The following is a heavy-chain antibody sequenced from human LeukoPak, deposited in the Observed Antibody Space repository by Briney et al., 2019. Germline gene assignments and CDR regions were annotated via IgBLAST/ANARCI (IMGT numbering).Heavy chain of an antibody. V-gene: IGHV4-59*05. D-gene: IGHD5-18*01. CDR3: ARQAPGYSYGYVY. J-gene: IGHJ4*02. CDR1: GGSISSYY. Sequence: SETLSLTCTVSGGSISSYYWSWIRQPPGKGLEWVGSIYFSGSSYYNPSLKSRVTISVDTSKNHFSLKLSSVTAADTAVYYCARQAPGYSYGYVYWGQGTLVTVSS. CDR2: IYFSGSS.